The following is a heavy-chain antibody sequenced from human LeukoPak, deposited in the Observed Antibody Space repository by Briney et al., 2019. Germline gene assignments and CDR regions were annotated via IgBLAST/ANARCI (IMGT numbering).Heavy chain of an antibody. CDR2: INHSGST. V-gene: IGHV4-34*01. CDR3: ARGGNCRTTNCLLDP. Sequence: PSETLSLTCAVYGGSFTGYFLSWIRQPPGKGLEWLGEINHSGSTNYNPSLKSRVTISIDTSKNQFSLKLSSATAADTAVYYCARGGNCRTTNCLLDPWGQGTLVTVSS. J-gene: IGHJ5*02. D-gene: IGHD2-2*01. CDR1: GGSFTGYF.